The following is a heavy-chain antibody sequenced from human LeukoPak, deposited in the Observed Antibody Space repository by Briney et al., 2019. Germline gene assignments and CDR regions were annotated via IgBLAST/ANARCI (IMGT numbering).Heavy chain of an antibody. CDR3: AKDREMKLSSGWYGFQDY. CDR1: GFRFSSYD. D-gene: IGHD6-19*01. Sequence: GRSLRLSCAASGFRFSSYDMHWVRQAPGKGLEWVAVISFVGNNTFYADSVKGRFTISRDNSKNTVYLQMNSLRAEDTAVYYCAKDREMKLSSGWYGFQDYWGQGTLVTVSS. J-gene: IGHJ4*02. CDR2: ISFVGNNT. V-gene: IGHV3-30*18.